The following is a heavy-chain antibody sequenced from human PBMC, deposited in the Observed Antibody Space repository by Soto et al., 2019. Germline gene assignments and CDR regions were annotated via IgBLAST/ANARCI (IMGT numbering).Heavy chain of an antibody. Sequence: QVQLVESGGGVVQPGRSLRLSCTASGFTFSDYAMHWVRQAPGKGLEWVAVMSHDGSAKYHADSVKGRFTISRDNSKNTLYLQISSLRTEDTAVYSCAKDCEGGSGGVYRYFDSWGQGTLVTVSS. CDR3: AKDCEGGSGGVYRYFDS. CDR2: MSHDGSAK. V-gene: IGHV3-30*18. CDR1: GFTFSDYA. D-gene: IGHD2-15*01. J-gene: IGHJ4*02.